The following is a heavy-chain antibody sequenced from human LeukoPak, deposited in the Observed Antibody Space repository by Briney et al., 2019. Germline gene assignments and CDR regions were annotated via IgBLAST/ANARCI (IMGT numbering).Heavy chain of an antibody. CDR3: ASAPTWVVGHRTVGVVVPAAMGDNWFDP. V-gene: IGHV4-39*07. D-gene: IGHD2-2*01. Sequence: PSETLSLTCTVSGGSISSSSYYWGWIRQPPGKGLEWIGSIYYSGSTYYNPSLKSRVTISVDTSKNQFSLKLSSVTAADTAVYYCASAPTWVVGHRTVGVVVPAAMGDNWFDPWGQGTLVTASS. J-gene: IGHJ5*02. CDR1: GGSISSSSYY. CDR2: IYYSGST.